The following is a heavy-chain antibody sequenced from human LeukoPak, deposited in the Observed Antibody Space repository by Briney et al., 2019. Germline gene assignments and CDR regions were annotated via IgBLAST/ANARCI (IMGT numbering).Heavy chain of an antibody. J-gene: IGHJ4*02. CDR2: ISSSSSYI. CDR3: ARLVAAPGDY. CDR1: GFTFSSYS. Sequence: GGSLRLSCAASGFTFSSYSMNWVRQAPGKGLEWVSSISSSSSYIYYADSVKGRFTISRDISNNTLYLQMNSLRAEDTAVYYCARLVAAPGDYWGQGTLVTVSS. D-gene: IGHD2-21*01. V-gene: IGHV3-21*01.